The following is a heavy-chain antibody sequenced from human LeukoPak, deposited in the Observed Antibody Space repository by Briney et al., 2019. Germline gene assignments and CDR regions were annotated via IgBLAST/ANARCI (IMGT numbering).Heavy chain of an antibody. J-gene: IGHJ3*02. CDR2: INPNSGGT. CDR1: GYSFTTYY. Sequence: ASVKVSCKASGYSFTTYYMHWVRQAPGQGLEWMGWINPNSGGTNYAQKFQGRVTMTRDTSISTAYMELSRLRSDDTAVYYCARGPATITMVWGVSCDIWGQGTMVTVSS. CDR3: ARGPATITMVWGVSCDI. D-gene: IGHD3-10*01. V-gene: IGHV1-2*02.